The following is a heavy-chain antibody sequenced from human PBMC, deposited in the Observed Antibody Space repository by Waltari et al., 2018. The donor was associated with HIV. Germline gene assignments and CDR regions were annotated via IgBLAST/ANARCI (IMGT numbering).Heavy chain of an antibody. V-gene: IGHV3-53*01. CDR2: IYSGGSR. D-gene: IGHD1-26*01. J-gene: IGHJ6*02. Sequence: EVQLVASGGGLIEPGGSLRVSCAASGFTFSSNYMSWVRQAPGKGLEWVSVIYSGGSRYYADSVKGRFIISRDNSKNMVSLHMNSLRAEDTAVYYCARDPRSSGYYGMDVWGQGIKVTVSS. CDR3: ARDPRSSGYYGMDV. CDR1: GFTFSSNY.